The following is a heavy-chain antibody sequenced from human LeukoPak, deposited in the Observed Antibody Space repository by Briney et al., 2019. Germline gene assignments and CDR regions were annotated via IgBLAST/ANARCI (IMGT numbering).Heavy chain of an antibody. J-gene: IGHJ6*03. CDR2: LCYSGTT. CDR3: AQTDGYYYMDV. V-gene: IGHV4-59*12. CDR1: GDSITSYH. Sequence: SETLSLTCTVSGDSITSYHWGWIRQPPGKGLEWTGCLCYSGTTHSSPSLKSRVTLSVHTSETQFSLKLSSVTAADTAVYYCAQTDGYYYMDVWGKGTTVTISS.